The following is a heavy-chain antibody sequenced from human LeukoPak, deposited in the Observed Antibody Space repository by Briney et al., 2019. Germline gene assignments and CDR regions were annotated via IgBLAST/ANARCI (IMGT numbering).Heavy chain of an antibody. Sequence: GGSLRLSCVVSGFTFSSYSMSWVRQAPGKGLEWVSAISGSGGSTYYADSVKGRFTISRDNSKNTLYLQMNSLRAEDTAVYYCAKGGAVVPAAYYYYYYYMDVWGKGTTVTVSS. CDR1: GFTFSSYS. D-gene: IGHD2-2*01. V-gene: IGHV3-23*01. CDR2: ISGSGGST. J-gene: IGHJ6*03. CDR3: AKGGAVVPAAYYYYYYYMDV.